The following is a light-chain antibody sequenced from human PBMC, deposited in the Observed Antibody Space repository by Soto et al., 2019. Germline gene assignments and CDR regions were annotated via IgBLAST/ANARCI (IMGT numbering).Light chain of an antibody. CDR2: GAS. CDR1: QSVNTN. V-gene: IGKV3-15*01. CDR3: QQYKNWPPVT. Sequence: ETVMTQPPATLSVSVGERATLSCRASQSVNTNLAWYQQKPGQAPRLLIYGASIRATGVTARFSGSGSGTDFTLTISSLQPEDFAAYFCQQYKNWPPVTFGGGTKV. J-gene: IGKJ4*01.